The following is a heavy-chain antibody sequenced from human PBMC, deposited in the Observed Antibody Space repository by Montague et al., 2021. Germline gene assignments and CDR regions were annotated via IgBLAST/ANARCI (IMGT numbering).Heavy chain of an antibody. V-gene: IGHV3-11*06. CDR3: ARVGLTVAAGMIDY. CDR1: GFTFNNYF. J-gene: IGHJ4*02. CDR2: IGTSSSFT. Sequence: SLRLSCAASGFTFNNYFMSWFRQAPGKGLEWVSYIGTSSSFTRYADSVKGRFTISRDNAMNSLYLQMTAARGEDTAVYYCARVGLTVAAGMIDYWGQGTLVTVSS. D-gene: IGHD6-13*01.